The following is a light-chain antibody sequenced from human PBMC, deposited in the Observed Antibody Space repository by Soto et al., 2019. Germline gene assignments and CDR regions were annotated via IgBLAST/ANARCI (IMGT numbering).Light chain of an antibody. V-gene: IGLV7-43*01. CDR3: LLYYGGARV. CDR2: GTR. Sequence: QAFVTQEPSLTVSPGVTVTLTCSSNTGAVTSGYYANWFQQKPGQAPMALIYGTRNKHSWTPARFSGSLLGGKAALTLSGVQPEDEAVYYCLLYYGGARVFGPRTKVTVL. J-gene: IGLJ1*01. CDR1: TGAVTSGYY.